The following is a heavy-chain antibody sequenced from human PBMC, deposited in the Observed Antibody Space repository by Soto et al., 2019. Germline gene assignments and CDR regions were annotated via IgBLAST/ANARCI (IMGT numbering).Heavy chain of an antibody. V-gene: IGHV4-34*01. Sequence: PSETLSLTCAVYGGSFSGYYWSWIRQPPGKGLEWIGEINHSGSTNYNPSLKSRVTISVDTSKNQFSLKLSSVTAADTAVYYCAKDSNYLPSNWFDPWGQGTLVTVSS. J-gene: IGHJ5*02. CDR1: GGSFSGYY. D-gene: IGHD4-4*01. CDR2: INHSGST. CDR3: AKDSNYLPSNWFDP.